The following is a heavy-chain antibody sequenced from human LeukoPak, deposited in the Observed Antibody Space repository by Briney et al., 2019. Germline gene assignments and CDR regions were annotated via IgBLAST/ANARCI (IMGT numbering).Heavy chain of an antibody. CDR3: ARAGGGNSFDY. J-gene: IGHJ4*02. V-gene: IGHV3-7*01. Sequence: GGSLRLSCAASGFSFSSYWMSWVRQAPGKGLELVANIKQDGSEKYYVDSVKGRFTISRHNAKNSLYLQMNSLRAEDTAVYYCARAGGGNSFDYWGQGTLVTVSS. CDR1: GFSFSSYW. CDR2: IKQDGSEK. D-gene: IGHD4-23*01.